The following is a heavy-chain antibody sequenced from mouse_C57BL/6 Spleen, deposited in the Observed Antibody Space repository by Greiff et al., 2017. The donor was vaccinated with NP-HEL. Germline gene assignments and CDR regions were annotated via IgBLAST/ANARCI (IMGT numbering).Heavy chain of an antibody. CDR1: GYAFSSYW. J-gene: IGHJ3*01. CDR2: IYPGDGDT. CDR3: ASTGWDVWFAY. Sequence: QVQLKESGAELVKPGASVKISCKASGYAFSSYWMNWVKQRPGKGLEWIGQIYPGDGDTNYNGKFKGKATLTADKSSSTAYMQLSSLTSEDSAVYFCASTGWDVWFAYWGQGTLVTVSA. V-gene: IGHV1-80*01. D-gene: IGHD4-1*01.